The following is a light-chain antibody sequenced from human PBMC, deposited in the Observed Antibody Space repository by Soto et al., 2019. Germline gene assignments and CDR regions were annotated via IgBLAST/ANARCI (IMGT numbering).Light chain of an antibody. CDR2: GAS. V-gene: IGKV3-15*01. CDR1: QSISSN. Sequence: EIVMTQSPATLSVSPGERATLSCRASQSISSNLAWYQQKPGQAPRLFIYGASTRATGIPARFSGSGYGTEFTLTISSLQSEDFAVYYCQQYNNWPRTFGQGTRWIS. J-gene: IGKJ1*01. CDR3: QQYNNWPRT.